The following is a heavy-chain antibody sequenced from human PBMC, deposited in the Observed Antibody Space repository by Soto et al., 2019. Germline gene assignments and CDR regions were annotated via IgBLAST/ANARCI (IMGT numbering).Heavy chain of an antibody. CDR3: ARDGPHRDGYNIYYYYGMDV. CDR2: IYYSGST. Sequence: QVQLQESGPGLVKPSQTLSLTCTVSGGSISSGGYYWSWIRQHPGKGLEWIGYIYYSGSTYYNPSLKRRVTISVDTSKNQFSLKLSSVTAADTAVYYCARDGPHRDGYNIYYYYGMDVWGQGTTVTVSS. D-gene: IGHD5-12*01. CDR1: GGSISSGGYY. V-gene: IGHV4-31*03. J-gene: IGHJ6*02.